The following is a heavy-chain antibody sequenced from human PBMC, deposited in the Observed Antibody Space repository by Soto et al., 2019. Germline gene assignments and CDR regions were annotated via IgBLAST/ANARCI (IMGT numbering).Heavy chain of an antibody. CDR1: GFTSSDYG. D-gene: IGHD2-21*01. CDR3: AKDRGGDYFYGMDV. J-gene: IGHJ6*02. Sequence: QGQLMESGGGVVQPGRSLRLSCAAPGFTSSDYGMHWVRQAPGKGLEWVAVMSDDGSKKYYAVSVKGRFTISRDDSKNTLYLQMNSLRAEDTAVYYCAKDRGGDYFYGMDVWGQGTTVTVSS. V-gene: IGHV3-30*18. CDR2: MSDDGSKK.